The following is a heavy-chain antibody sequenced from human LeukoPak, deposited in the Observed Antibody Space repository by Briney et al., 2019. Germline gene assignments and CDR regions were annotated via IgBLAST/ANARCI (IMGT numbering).Heavy chain of an antibody. CDR3: ARLTAAAVALDY. D-gene: IGHD6-13*01. Sequence: SETLSLTCAVSGGSISSGGYSWSWIRQPPGKGLEWIGYIYHSGSTYYNPSLKSRVTISVDRSKNQFSLKLSSVTSADTAVYYCARLTAAAVALDYWGQGTLVTVSS. CDR2: IYHSGST. CDR1: GGSISSGGYS. J-gene: IGHJ4*02. V-gene: IGHV4-30-2*02.